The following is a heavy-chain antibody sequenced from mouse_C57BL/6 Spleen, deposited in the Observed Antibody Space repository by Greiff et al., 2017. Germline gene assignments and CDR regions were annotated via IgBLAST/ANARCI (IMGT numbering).Heavy chain of an antibody. CDR3: ARDASYYGSSYWYFDV. V-gene: IGHV5-16*01. J-gene: IGHJ1*03. CDR2: INYDGSST. CDR1: GFTFSDYY. D-gene: IGHD1-1*01. Sequence: EVQRVESEGGLVQPGSSMKLSCTASGFTFSDYYMAWVRQVPEKGLEWVANINYDGSSTYYLDSLKSRFIISRDNAKNILYLQMSSLKSEDTATYYCARDASYYGSSYWYFDVWGTGTTVTVSS.